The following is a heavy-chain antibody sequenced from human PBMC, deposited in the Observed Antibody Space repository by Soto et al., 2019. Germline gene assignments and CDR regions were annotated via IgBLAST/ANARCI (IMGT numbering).Heavy chain of an antibody. D-gene: IGHD3-3*01. CDR2: IYYSGST. V-gene: IGHV4-59*01. Sequence: SETLSLTCTVSGGSISSYYWSWIRQPPGKGLEWIGYIYYSGSTNYNPSLKSRVTISVDTSKNQFSLKLSSVTAADTAVYYCARGEAGDYDFWSGPRIPDYWGQGTLVTVSS. CDR1: GGSISSYY. J-gene: IGHJ4*02. CDR3: ARGEAGDYDFWSGPRIPDY.